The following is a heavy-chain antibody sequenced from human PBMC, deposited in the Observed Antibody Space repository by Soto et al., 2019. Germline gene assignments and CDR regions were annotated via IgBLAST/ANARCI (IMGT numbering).Heavy chain of an antibody. J-gene: IGHJ5*02. Sequence: SVKVSCKASGDTFGRFTINWVRQAPGQGLEWMGGIKPISDITNYAQRFQGRVTFTADASTSTVYLELSSLRSEGTAMYYCARDPSTINKLIGAWFDPWGQGALVTVSS. CDR1: GDTFGRFT. V-gene: IGHV1-69*13. CDR3: ARDPSTINKLIGAWFDP. D-gene: IGHD4-4*01. CDR2: IKPISDIT.